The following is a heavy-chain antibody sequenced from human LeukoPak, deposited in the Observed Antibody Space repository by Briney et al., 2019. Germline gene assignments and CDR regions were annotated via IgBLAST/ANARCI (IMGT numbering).Heavy chain of an antibody. Sequence: ASVKVACKVYGYTLTELSMHWVRQAPGKGLEWMGGFDPEDGETIYAQKFQGRVTMTEDTSTDTAYMELSSLRSEDTVVYYCATQGTYSYAWGYWGQGTLVTVSS. CDR2: FDPEDGET. J-gene: IGHJ4*02. V-gene: IGHV1-24*01. D-gene: IGHD5-18*01. CDR3: ATQGTYSYAWGY. CDR1: GYTLTELS.